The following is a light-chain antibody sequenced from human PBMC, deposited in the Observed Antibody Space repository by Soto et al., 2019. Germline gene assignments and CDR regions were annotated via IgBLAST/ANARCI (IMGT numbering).Light chain of an antibody. CDR1: QSVSTY. J-gene: IGKJ1*01. V-gene: IGKV3-11*01. Sequence: EIVLTQSPATLSLSPGERATLSCSASQSVSTYLAWYQQKPGQAPRLLIYDASNRATGIPARFSGSGSGTDFTLTISRLEPEDFAVYYCQQYNNWPRTFGQGTKVDIK. CDR3: QQYNNWPRT. CDR2: DAS.